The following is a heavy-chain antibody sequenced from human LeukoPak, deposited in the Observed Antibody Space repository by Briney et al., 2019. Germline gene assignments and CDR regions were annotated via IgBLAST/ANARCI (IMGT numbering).Heavy chain of an antibody. J-gene: IGHJ5*02. D-gene: IGHD5-12*01. V-gene: IGHV1-2*02. Sequence: GASVKVSCKASGYTFTGYYMHWVRQAPGQGLEWMGWINPNSGGTNYAQKFQGRVTMTRDTSISTAYMELSRLRSDDTAVYYCARGETRGYSPSDWFDPWGQGTLVTVSS. CDR3: ARGETRGYSPSDWFDP. CDR1: GYTFTGYY. CDR2: INPNSGGT.